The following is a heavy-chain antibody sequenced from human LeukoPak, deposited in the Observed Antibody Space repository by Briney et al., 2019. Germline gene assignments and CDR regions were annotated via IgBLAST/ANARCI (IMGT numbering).Heavy chain of an antibody. CDR1: GFTFSNAW. CDR3: TTDLFLAGTVY. V-gene: IGHV3-15*07. CDR2: IKSKSDGGTT. Sequence: PGGSLRLSCAASGFTFSNAWMNWARQAPGKGLEWVGRIKSKSDGGTTEYAAPVKGRFTISRDDSKNTLYLQMNSLKTEDTAVYYCTTDLFLAGTVYRGQGTLVTVSS. J-gene: IGHJ4*02. D-gene: IGHD1-1*01.